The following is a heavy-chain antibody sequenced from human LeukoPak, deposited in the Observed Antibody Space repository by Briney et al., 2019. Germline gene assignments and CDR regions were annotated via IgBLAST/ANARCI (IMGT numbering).Heavy chain of an antibody. V-gene: IGHV3-48*04. CDR2: IGSSSSPI. D-gene: IGHD5-12*01. CDR3: ARDRTFHIGDSGR. CDR1: GFTFSSYA. J-gene: IGHJ4*02. Sequence: GGSLRLSCAASGFTFSSYAMSWVRQAPGKGLEWISYIGSSSSPIYYADSVKGRFTISRDNAKNSLYLQMNSLRAEDTAVYYCARDRTFHIGDSGRWGQGTLVIVSS.